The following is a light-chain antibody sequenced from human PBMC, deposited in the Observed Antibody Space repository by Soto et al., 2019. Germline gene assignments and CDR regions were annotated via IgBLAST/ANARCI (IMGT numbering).Light chain of an antibody. CDR2: GAS. CDR3: QQFGSSAWT. V-gene: IGKV3-20*01. J-gene: IGKJ1*01. CDR1: QSVSSSY. Sequence: ESVLTQSPGTLSLSPGEKATLSCRASQSVSSSYLAWYQQKPGQAPRLLIYGASSRATGIPDRFSGSGSGTDFTLTVSRLEPEGFAVYYCQQFGSSAWTFGQGTKVEIK.